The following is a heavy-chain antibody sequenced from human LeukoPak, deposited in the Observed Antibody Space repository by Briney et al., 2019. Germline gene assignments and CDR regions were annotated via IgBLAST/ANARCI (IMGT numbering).Heavy chain of an antibody. CDR1: GGSFSGYY. CDR2: IYHSGST. D-gene: IGHD3-10*01. J-gene: IGHJ4*02. Sequence: PSETLSLTCAVYGGSFSGYYWSWIRQPPGKGLEWIGYIYHSGSTYYNPSLKSRVTISVDRSKNQFSLKLSSVTAADTAVYYCARAWFGELLGVSEYYFDYWGQGTLVTVSS. V-gene: IGHV4-34*01. CDR3: ARAWFGELLGVSEYYFDY.